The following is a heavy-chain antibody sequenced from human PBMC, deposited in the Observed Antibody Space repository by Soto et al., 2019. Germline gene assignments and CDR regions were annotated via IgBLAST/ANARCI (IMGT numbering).Heavy chain of an antibody. J-gene: IGHJ4*02. D-gene: IGHD3-3*01. CDR2: INPNSGGT. V-gene: IGHV1-2*04. CDR3: ARNIAPESGNDDFWSGPIGE. Sequence: GASVKVSCKASGYTFTGYYMHWVRQAPGQGLEWMGWINPNSGGTNYAQKFQGWVTMTRDTSISTAYMELSRLRSDDTAVYYCARNIAPESGNDDFWSGPIGEWGQGTLVTVSS. CDR1: GYTFTGYY.